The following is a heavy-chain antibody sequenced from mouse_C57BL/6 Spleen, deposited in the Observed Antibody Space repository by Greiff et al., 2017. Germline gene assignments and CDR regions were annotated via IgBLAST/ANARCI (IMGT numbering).Heavy chain of an antibody. D-gene: IGHD1-1*01. CDR2: IYPGDGDT. CDR3: ARTLITTVSLDY. CDR1: GYAFSSSW. Sequence: QVQLKQSGPELVKPGASVKISCKASGYAFSSSWMNWVKQRPGKGLEWIGRIYPGDGDTNYNGKFKGKATLTADKSSSTAYMQLSSLTSEDSAVYFCARTLITTVSLDYWGQGTTLTVSS. V-gene: IGHV1-82*01. J-gene: IGHJ2*01.